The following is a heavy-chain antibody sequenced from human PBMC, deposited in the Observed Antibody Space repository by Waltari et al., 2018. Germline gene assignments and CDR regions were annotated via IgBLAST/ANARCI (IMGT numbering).Heavy chain of an antibody. CDR3: ARSPATGHFDY. J-gene: IGHJ4*02. D-gene: IGHD2-2*01. CDR2: INHSGST. V-gene: IGHV4-34*01. Sequence: QVQLQQWGAGLLKPSEPLSLTCAVYGGSFSGYYWGWIRQPPGTGLEWIGEINHSGSTNYNPSLKSRVTISVDTSKNQFSLKLSSVTAADTAVDYCARSPATGHFDYWGQGTLVTVSS. CDR1: GGSFSGYY.